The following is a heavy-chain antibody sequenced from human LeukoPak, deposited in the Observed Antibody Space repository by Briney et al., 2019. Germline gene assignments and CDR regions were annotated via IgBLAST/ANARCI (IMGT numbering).Heavy chain of an antibody. D-gene: IGHD2-2*01. Sequence: GASVKVSCKASGYTFTSYAMNWVRQATGQGLEWMGWMNPNSGITGYAQKFQGRVTITRNTSISTAYMELSSLRSEGTAVYYCARGRLQYQLLPFDYWGQGTLVTVSS. CDR3: ARGRLQYQLLPFDY. V-gene: IGHV1-8*03. J-gene: IGHJ4*02. CDR2: MNPNSGIT. CDR1: GYTFTSYA.